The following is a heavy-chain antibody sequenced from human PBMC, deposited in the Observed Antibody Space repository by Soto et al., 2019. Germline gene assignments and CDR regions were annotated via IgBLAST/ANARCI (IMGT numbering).Heavy chain of an antibody. J-gene: IGHJ3*02. CDR2: INSDGSIT. CDR1: GLTFSSSW. Sequence: EGQLVESGGGLVQPGGSLRLSCAASGLTFSSSWIHWVRQVPGKGLVWVSRINSDGSITTYADAVKGRCTIFRDNAKNTLYVQMNGLREDDTAVYYCARTEFRNDAFDMWGQGTIVTVSS. CDR3: ARTEFRNDAFDM. D-gene: IGHD2-21*02. V-gene: IGHV3-74*01.